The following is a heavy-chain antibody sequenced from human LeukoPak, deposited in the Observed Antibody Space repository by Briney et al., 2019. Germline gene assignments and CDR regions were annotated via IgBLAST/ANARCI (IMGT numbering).Heavy chain of an antibody. Sequence: VASVKVSCKASGYTFTSYGISWVRQAPGQGLEWMVWISAYNGNTNYAQKLQGRVTMTTDTSTSTAYMELRSLRSDDTAVYYCARVKAVLRYFDWSTPGGWFDPWGQGTLVTVSS. CDR2: ISAYNGNT. CDR1: GYTFTSYG. V-gene: IGHV1-18*04. J-gene: IGHJ5*02. CDR3: ARVKAVLRYFDWSTPGGWFDP. D-gene: IGHD3-9*01.